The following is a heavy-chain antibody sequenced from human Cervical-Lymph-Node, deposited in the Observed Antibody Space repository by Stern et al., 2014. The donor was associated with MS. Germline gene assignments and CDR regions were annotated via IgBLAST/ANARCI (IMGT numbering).Heavy chain of an antibody. J-gene: IGHJ3*01. CDR2: IYPGGSDT. Sequence: VQLVQSGAEVKEPGESLKISCKGSGNIFSNYWIAWVRQVPGKGLEWMGVIYPGGSDTRYGPSFQGPVTIPSDESISTAYLQWSDLKASDTAMYYCAATFGINAYDVLDLWGQGTVVTVSS. D-gene: IGHD3-3*01. CDR1: GNIFSNYW. CDR3: AATFGINAYDVLDL. V-gene: IGHV5-51*01.